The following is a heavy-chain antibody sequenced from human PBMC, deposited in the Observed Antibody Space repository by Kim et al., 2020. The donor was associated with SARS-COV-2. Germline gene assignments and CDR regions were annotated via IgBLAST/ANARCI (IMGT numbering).Heavy chain of an antibody. CDR2: ISYDGRNK. D-gene: IGHD3-10*01. V-gene: IGHV3-30-3*01. CDR3: ARGNYYESVSLSDYYNGMDV. CDR1: GLSFDDSA. J-gene: IGHJ6*02. Sequence: GGSLRLSCAASGLSFDDSAMNWVRQAPGKGLEWVAVISYDGRNKEYADSVKVRFSISRDNSKSTLSLQMNSLRVEDTAVYYCARGNYYESVSLSDYYNGMDVWGQGTTVTVSS.